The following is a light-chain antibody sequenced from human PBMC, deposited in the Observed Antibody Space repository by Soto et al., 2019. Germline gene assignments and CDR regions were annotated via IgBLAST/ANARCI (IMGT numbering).Light chain of an antibody. V-gene: IGLV1-44*01. CDR3: AAWDDSLNGRYV. Sequence: QSALTQPPSASGTPGQRVTISCSGSSSNIGSNTVNWYQQLPGTAPKLLIYSNNQRPSGVPDRFSGSKYGNSDSLAISGLQYEDEVDYYSAAWDDSLNGRYVLRTVTKVTVL. J-gene: IGLJ1*01. CDR1: SSNIGSNT. CDR2: SNN.